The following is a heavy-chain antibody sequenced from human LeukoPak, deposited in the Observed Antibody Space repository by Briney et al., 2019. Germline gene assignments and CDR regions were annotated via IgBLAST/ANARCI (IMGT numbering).Heavy chain of an antibody. Sequence: GRSLRLSCAASGFTFSSYAMHWVRQAPGKGLEWVAVKSYDGSNKYYADSVKGRFTISRDNSKNTLYLQMNSLRAEDTAVYYCARDVPGIPTPGPLPDGSPFDYWGQGTLVTVSS. CDR2: KSYDGSNK. D-gene: IGHD5-24*01. J-gene: IGHJ4*02. CDR3: ARDVPGIPTPGPLPDGSPFDY. CDR1: GFTFSSYA. V-gene: IGHV3-30-3*01.